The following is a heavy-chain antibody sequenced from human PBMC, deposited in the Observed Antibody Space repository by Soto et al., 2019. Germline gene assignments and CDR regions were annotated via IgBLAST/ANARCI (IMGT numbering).Heavy chain of an antibody. V-gene: IGHV3-23*01. CDR2: ISGSGGST. J-gene: IGHJ4*02. CDR1: GFTFSSYA. CDR3: VKSRLLWFGELFFFDY. D-gene: IGHD3-10*01. Sequence: EVQLLESGGGLVQPGGSLRLSCAASGFTFSSYAMSWVRQAPGKGLEWVSAISGSGGSTYYADSVKGRFTISRDNSKNTLYLQMNSLRAEDTAVYYCVKSRLLWFGELFFFDYWGQGTLVTVSS.